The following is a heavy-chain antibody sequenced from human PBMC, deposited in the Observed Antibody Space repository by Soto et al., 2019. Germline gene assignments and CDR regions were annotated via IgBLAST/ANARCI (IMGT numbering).Heavy chain of an antibody. CDR2: IGVYANT. V-gene: IGHV3-23*01. CDR1: GFTFSSYD. Sequence: PGGSLRLSCAASGFTFSSYDMNWVRQAPGKGLEWVSAIGVYANTYYADSVKGRFTISRDDSRNTLHLQLNSLRVDDTAVYYCAKESSGRSPVDYFDTVGQETLVTTSS. J-gene: IGHJ4*02. CDR3: AKESSGRSPVDYFDT. D-gene: IGHD6-19*01.